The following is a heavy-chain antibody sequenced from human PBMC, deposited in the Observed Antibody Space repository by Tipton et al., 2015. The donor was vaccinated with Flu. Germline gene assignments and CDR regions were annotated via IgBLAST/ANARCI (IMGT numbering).Heavy chain of an antibody. CDR3: ASGDY. CDR2: ISSDGSNK. V-gene: IGHV3-30*19. CDR1: GFTFSSYG. Sequence: SLRLSCAASGFTFSSYGMHWVRQAPGKGLEWVAVISSDGSNKYYADSVKGRFSNSRDKSKTTLYLQMNSLRAEDTSVYYCASGDYWGQGTLVTVAS. J-gene: IGHJ4*02.